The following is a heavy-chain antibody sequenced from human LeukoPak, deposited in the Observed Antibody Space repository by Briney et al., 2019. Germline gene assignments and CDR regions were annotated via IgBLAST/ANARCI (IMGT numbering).Heavy chain of an antibody. Sequence: HPGRSLRLSCAASGLTFSSYSMNWVRQAPGKGLEWVSSISSGSTYIYYADSLKGRFTISRDNAKNSLYLQMNSLRAEDTAVYYCARALSDAPTLGYCSGTSCYTAYWGQGTLVTVSS. J-gene: IGHJ4*02. V-gene: IGHV3-21*01. CDR3: ARALSDAPTLGYCSGTSCYTAY. D-gene: IGHD2-2*02. CDR2: ISSGSTYI. CDR1: GLTFSSYS.